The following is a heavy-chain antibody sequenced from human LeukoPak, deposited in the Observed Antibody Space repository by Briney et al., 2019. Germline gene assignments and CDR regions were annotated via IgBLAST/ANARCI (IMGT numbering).Heavy chain of an antibody. CDR3: ARDSHGSGIYY. CDR2: IKQDGSEK. Sequence: GGSLRLSCAASGFTFSSYWMTWVRQAPGKGLEWVAHIKQDGSEKYYVDSVKGRFTISRDNAKNSLFLQMNSLRAEDTAVYYCARDSHGSGIYYWGQGTLVTVSS. J-gene: IGHJ4*02. CDR1: GFTFSSYW. V-gene: IGHV3-7*01. D-gene: IGHD3-10*01.